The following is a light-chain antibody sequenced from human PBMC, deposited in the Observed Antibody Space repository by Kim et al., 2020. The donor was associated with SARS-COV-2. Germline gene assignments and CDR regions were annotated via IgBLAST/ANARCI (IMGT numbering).Light chain of an antibody. CDR1: QSVSKF. J-gene: IGKJ4*01. Sequence: EIVLTQSPATLSLSPGERATLSCRASQSVSKFLAWYQQKPGQAPRLLIYDVSKRATGIPARFTGSGSGTDFTLTISSLEPEDFAVYYCQQRTNWPPQVTFGGGTKVVIK. V-gene: IGKV3-11*01. CDR3: QQRTNWPPQVT. CDR2: DVS.